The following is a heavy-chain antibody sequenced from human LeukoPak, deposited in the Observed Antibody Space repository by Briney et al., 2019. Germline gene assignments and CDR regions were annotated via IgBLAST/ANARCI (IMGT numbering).Heavy chain of an antibody. CDR3: ARDYCGGDCTNYWYFDL. Sequence: GGSLRLSCAASGFTFSSYAMHWVRQAPGKGLEWVAVISYDGSNKYYADSVKGRFTISRDNSKNTLYLQMNSLRAEDTAVYYCARDYCGGDCTNYWYFDLWGRGTLVTVSS. CDR2: ISYDGSNK. CDR1: GFTFSSYA. J-gene: IGHJ2*01. D-gene: IGHD2-21*01. V-gene: IGHV3-30-3*01.